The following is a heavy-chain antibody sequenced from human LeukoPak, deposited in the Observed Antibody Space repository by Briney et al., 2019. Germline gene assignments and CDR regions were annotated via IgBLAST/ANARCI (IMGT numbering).Heavy chain of an antibody. CDR3: ARDYGGYPGPNYYYYGMDV. Sequence: ASVKLSCKASGGTFSSYAISWVRQAPGQGLEWMGRIITVLGIANYAQKSQGRVTTTADKSTSTAYMELSSLRSEDTAVYYCARDYGGYPGPNYYYYGMDVWGQGTTVTVSS. D-gene: IGHD4-23*01. CDR1: GGTFSSYA. V-gene: IGHV1-69*04. J-gene: IGHJ6*02. CDR2: IITVLGIA.